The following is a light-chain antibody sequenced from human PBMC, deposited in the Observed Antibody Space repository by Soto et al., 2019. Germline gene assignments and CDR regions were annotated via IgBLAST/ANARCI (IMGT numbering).Light chain of an antibody. Sequence: QSALTQPPSASGSPGQSVTISCTGTSSDVGGYNYVSWYQQHPGKAPKLMIYEVSERPSGVPDRFSGSKSGNTASLTVSGLRAEDEADYYCSSYAGSNKGVFGRGTKLTVL. CDR1: SSDVGGYNY. CDR2: EVS. J-gene: IGLJ2*01. CDR3: SSYAGSNKGV. V-gene: IGLV2-8*01.